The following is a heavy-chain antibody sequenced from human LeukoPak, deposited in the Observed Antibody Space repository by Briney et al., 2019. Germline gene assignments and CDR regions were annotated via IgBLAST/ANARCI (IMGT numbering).Heavy chain of an antibody. D-gene: IGHD4-23*01. CDR3: ARVKAVAREQNFDY. Sequence: SETLSLTCTVSGGSISSSSYYWDWIRQPPGKGLEWNGSIYYSGSTYYNPSLKSRVTISVDTSKNQFSLKLSSVTAADTAVYYCARVKAVAREQNFDYWGQGTLVTVSS. CDR2: IYYSGST. CDR1: GGSISSSSYY. J-gene: IGHJ4*02. V-gene: IGHV4-39*07.